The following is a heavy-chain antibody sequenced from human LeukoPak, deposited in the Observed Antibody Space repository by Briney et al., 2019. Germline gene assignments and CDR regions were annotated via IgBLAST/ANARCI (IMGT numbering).Heavy chain of an antibody. Sequence: PGESLQISCQGSGYSFINNWIGWVRQMPGKGLEWMGIIYPGDSDTRYRPSFQGQVTISVDKPISTAYLQWSSLQASDTAIYYCARPLYYHDSGADWFDPWGQGTLVTVSS. CDR2: IYPGDSDT. CDR3: ARPLYYHDSGADWFDP. D-gene: IGHD3-22*01. CDR1: GYSFINNW. J-gene: IGHJ5*02. V-gene: IGHV5-51*01.